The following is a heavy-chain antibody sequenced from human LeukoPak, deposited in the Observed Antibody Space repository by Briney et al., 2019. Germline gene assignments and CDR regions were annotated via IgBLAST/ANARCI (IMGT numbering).Heavy chain of an antibody. CDR1: GGSVSSGSYY. Sequence: PSETLSLTCTVSGGSVSSGSYYWSWIRQPPGQGLEWIGYIYYSGRTKYNPSLKSRVTMSVDTSKNQFSLKVTSVTAADTAVYYCATTNYGDYSWFDPWGQGTLVT. J-gene: IGHJ5*02. CDR2: IYYSGRT. CDR3: ATTNYGDYSWFDP. D-gene: IGHD4-17*01. V-gene: IGHV4-61*01.